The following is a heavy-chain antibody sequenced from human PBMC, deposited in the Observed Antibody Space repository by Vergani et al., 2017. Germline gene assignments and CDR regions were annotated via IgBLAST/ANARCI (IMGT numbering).Heavy chain of an antibody. Sequence: QVQLQESGPGLVKPSQTLSLTCTVSGSSISSGSYYWSWIRQPAGKGLEWIGRIYTSGSTNYNPSLKSRVTMSVDTSKNQFSLKLSSVTAADTAVYYCAREGEYSSSWSFPGFDPWGQGTLVTVSS. CDR1: GSSISSGSYY. CDR2: IYTSGST. V-gene: IGHV4-61*02. CDR3: AREGEYSSSWSFPGFDP. J-gene: IGHJ5*02. D-gene: IGHD6-13*01.